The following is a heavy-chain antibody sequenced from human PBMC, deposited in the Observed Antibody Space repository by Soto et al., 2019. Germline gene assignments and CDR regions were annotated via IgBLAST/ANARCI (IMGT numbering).Heavy chain of an antibody. J-gene: IGHJ4*02. CDR3: SAARFLEWLLPLDY. Sequence: ASVKVSCKVSGYTLTELSMHWVRQAPGKGLEWMGGFDPEDGETIYAQKFQGRVTMTEDTSTDTAYMALSSLRSEDTAVYYCSAARFLEWLLPLDYWGQGTLVTVSS. V-gene: IGHV1-24*01. CDR1: GYTLTELS. CDR2: FDPEDGET. D-gene: IGHD3-3*01.